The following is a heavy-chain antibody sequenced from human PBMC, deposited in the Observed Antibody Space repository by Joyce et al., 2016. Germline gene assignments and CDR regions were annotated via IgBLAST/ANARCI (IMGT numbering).Heavy chain of an antibody. CDR2: INYRGTT. V-gene: IGHV4-59*08. D-gene: IGHD3-10*01. J-gene: IGHJ6*02. Sequence: QVQLQESGPGLVRPSETLSLTCTVSGGSISNYFWIWIRQPPGKGLEWLGFINYRGTTNYNPSLESRVAISVDSSKNQFSLRLTSVSAADTAVYYCARLSSGGALYGMDVWGQGTTVSVS. CDR3: ARLSSGGALYGMDV. CDR1: GGSISNYF.